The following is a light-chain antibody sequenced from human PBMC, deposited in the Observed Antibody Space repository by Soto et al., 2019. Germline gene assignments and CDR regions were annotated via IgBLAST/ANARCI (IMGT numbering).Light chain of an antibody. CDR1: HNIERW. V-gene: IGKV1-5*01. Sequence: DIQMTQSPSTLSGSVGDRVTITCRASHNIERWMAWYQQKPGKAPSLLIFDASTLHSGVPSRFSGSGSGTDFTLTISSLQPDDFATYYCQQFAISTTFGQGTKVDIK. J-gene: IGKJ1*01. CDR3: QQFAISTT. CDR2: DAS.